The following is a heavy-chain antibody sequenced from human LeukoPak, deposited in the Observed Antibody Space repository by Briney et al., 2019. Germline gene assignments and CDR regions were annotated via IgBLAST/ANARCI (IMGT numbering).Heavy chain of an antibody. CDR1: GFTFSSYG. Sequence: GGSLTLSCAASGFTFSSYGMHWVRQAPGKGLEWVAFIRYDGSNKYYADSVKGRFTISRDNAKNTLYLQMNSLRAEDTAVYYCAGGRDRSSLYFDSWGQGTLVTVSS. CDR3: AGGRDRSSLYFDS. CDR2: IRYDGSNK. D-gene: IGHD5-24*01. V-gene: IGHV3-30*02. J-gene: IGHJ4*02.